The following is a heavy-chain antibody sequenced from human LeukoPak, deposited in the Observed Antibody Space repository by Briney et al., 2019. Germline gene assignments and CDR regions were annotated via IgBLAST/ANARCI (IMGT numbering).Heavy chain of an antibody. CDR1: GYTFTGYY. D-gene: IGHD5-12*01. Sequence: GASVKVSCKASGYTFTGYYMHWVRQAPGQGLEWMGWINPNSGGTNYAQKFQGRVTMTRDKSISKAYTAMSRLRSDDTAVYYCARDLLIVATITSYYYYGMDVWGQGTTVTVSS. CDR2: INPNSGGT. CDR3: ARDLLIVATITSYYYYGMDV. V-gene: IGHV1-2*02. J-gene: IGHJ6*02.